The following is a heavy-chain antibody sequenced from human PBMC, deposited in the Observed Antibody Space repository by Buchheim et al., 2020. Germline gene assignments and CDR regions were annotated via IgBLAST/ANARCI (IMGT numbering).Heavy chain of an antibody. CDR2: INQVGSEK. V-gene: IGHV3-7*01. Sequence: EVQLVQSGGGLVQPGGSLRLSCAASGFTFSDYWMSWVRQAPGKGLEWVANINQVGSEKKYVGSVKGRFTISRDNAENSLYLQMNSLRAEDTAVYYCVRHQMGVGATWGYWGQGAL. CDR1: GFTFSDYW. J-gene: IGHJ4*02. D-gene: IGHD1-26*01. CDR3: VRHQMGVGATWGY.